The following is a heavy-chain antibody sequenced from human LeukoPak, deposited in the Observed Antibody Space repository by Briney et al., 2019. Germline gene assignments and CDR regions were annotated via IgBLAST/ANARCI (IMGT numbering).Heavy chain of an antibody. CDR1: GGSISSYY. CDR3: ARDLFRNTALYYFDY. J-gene: IGHJ4*02. Sequence: PSETLSLTCTVSGGSISSYYWSWIRQPPGKGLEWIGYIYYSGSTNYNPSLKSRVTISVDTSKNQFSLKLNSVTAADTAVYYCARDLFRNTALYYFDYWGQGTLVTVSS. CDR2: IYYSGST. V-gene: IGHV4-59*01. D-gene: IGHD1-14*01.